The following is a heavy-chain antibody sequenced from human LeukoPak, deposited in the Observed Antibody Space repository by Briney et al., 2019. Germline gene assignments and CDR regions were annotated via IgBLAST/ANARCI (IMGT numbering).Heavy chain of an antibody. J-gene: IGHJ4*02. CDR2: ISSSSSTI. Sequence: GGSLRLSCAASGYTFRSYAIHWVRQAPGKGLEWVSYISSSSSTIYYADSVKGRFTISRDNAKNSLYLQMNSLRAEDTAVYYCATAPYYFDYWGQGALVTVSS. CDR3: ATAPYYFDY. V-gene: IGHV3-48*04. CDR1: GYTFRSYA.